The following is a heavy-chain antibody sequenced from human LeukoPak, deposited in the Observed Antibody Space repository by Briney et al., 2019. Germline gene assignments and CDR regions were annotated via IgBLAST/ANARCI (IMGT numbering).Heavy chain of an antibody. Sequence: PSQTLSLTCTVSGGSISSGDYYWSWIRQPPGKGLEWIGYIYYSGSTYYNPSLKSRVTISVDTSKNQFSLKLSSVTAADTAVYYCARQGKDYYGSGSPRQNWFDPWGQGTLVTVSS. V-gene: IGHV4-30-4*01. CDR1: GGSISSGDYY. J-gene: IGHJ5*02. CDR2: IYYSGST. D-gene: IGHD3-10*01. CDR3: ARQGKDYYGSGSPRQNWFDP.